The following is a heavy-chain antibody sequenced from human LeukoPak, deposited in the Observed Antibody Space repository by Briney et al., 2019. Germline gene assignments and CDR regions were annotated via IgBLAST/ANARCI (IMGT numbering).Heavy chain of an antibody. CDR3: ARERDCSSTSCYDHDAFDI. CDR2: IYHSGST. V-gene: IGHV4-38-2*02. J-gene: IGHJ3*02. CDR1: GYSISSGYY. D-gene: IGHD2-2*01. Sequence: PSETLSLTCAVSGYSISSGYYCGWIRQPPGKGLEWIGSIYHSGSTYYNPSLKSRVTISVDTSKNQFSLKLSSVTAADTAVYYCARERDCSSTSCYDHDAFDIWGQGTMVTVSS.